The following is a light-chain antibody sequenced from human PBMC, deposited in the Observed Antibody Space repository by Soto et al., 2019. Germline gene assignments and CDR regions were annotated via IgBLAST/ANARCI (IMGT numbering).Light chain of an antibody. CDR1: QTISSW. Sequence: DIQMTQSPSTLSGSVGDRVTITCRASQTISSWLAWYQQKPGKAPKLLIYKASTLKSGVPSRFSGSGSGTEFTLTIAGLQPDDFATYYCQHYNRSWTFGQGTKVDIK. V-gene: IGKV1-5*03. CDR2: KAS. J-gene: IGKJ1*01. CDR3: QHYNRSWT.